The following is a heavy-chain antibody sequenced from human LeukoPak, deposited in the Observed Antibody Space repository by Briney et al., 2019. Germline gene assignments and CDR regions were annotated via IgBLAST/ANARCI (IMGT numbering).Heavy chain of an antibody. CDR3: ARDLVVADMTYFDL. J-gene: IGHJ2*01. V-gene: IGHV3-74*01. Sequence: PGGSLRLSCAASGFTFSSYWIHSVRQAPGKGLVWVSRINSDGSSTSYADSVKGRFTISRDNAKNTLYLQMNSLRAEDTAVYYCARDLVVADMTYFDLWGRGTLVTVSS. CDR2: INSDGSST. D-gene: IGHD2-15*01. CDR1: GFTFSSYW.